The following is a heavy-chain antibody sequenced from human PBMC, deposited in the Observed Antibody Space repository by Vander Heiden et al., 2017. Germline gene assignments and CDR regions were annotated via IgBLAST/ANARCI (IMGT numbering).Heavy chain of an antibody. J-gene: IGHJ4*02. CDR1: GGSFSGYY. Sequence: QVQLQQWGAGLLKPSETLSLTCAVYGGSFSGYYWRWLRQPPGKGLEWIGEINHSGSTNYNPSLKSRVTISVDTSKNQFSLKLSSVTAADTAVYYCARGRGLRYFDWLSPFDYWGQGTLVTVSS. CDR3: ARGRGLRYFDWLSPFDY. CDR2: INHSGST. V-gene: IGHV4-34*01. D-gene: IGHD3-9*01.